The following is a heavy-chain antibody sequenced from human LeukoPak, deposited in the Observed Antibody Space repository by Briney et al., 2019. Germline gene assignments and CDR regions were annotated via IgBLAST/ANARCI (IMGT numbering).Heavy chain of an antibody. V-gene: IGHV3-74*01. J-gene: IGHJ4*02. CDR2: IKTDGTST. D-gene: IGHD3-10*01. CDR1: GFTFSKYW. Sequence: GGSLGPSCAAPGFTFSKYWMHWVRQPPGKGRGGGARIKTDGTSTSYADYVKGRFIISRDNAKNTLYLQMNSLRAEDTAVYYCAKDSLGYGSGSYYLYWGQGTLVTVSS. CDR3: AKDSLGYGSGSYYLY.